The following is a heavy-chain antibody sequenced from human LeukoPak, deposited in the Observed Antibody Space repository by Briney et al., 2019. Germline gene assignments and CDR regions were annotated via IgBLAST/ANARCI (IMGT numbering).Heavy chain of an antibody. CDR1: GGSISSYY. CDR2: IYDSGST. J-gene: IGHJ3*02. CDR3: ACLTTADALDI. Sequence: SETLSLTCTVSGGSISSYYWSWIRQPPGKGLEWIGYIYDSGSTNYNPSLKSRVSISVVPSKNQFSLKLSSVTAADTAVYYCACLTTADALDIWGQGTMVTASS. D-gene: IGHD3-22*01. V-gene: IGHV4-59*01.